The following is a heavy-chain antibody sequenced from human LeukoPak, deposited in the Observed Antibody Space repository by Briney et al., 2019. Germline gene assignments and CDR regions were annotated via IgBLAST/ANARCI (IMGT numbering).Heavy chain of an antibody. CDR2: ISYDGSNK. Sequence: GRSLRLSCAASGFTFSSYAMHRVRQAPGKGLEWVAVISYDGSNKYYADSVKGRFTISRDNAKNSLYLQMNSLRAEDTAMYYCARVRTLWTYYGMDVWGQGTTVTVSS. D-gene: IGHD3/OR15-3a*01. J-gene: IGHJ6*02. V-gene: IGHV3-30-3*01. CDR1: GFTFSSYA. CDR3: ARVRTLWTYYGMDV.